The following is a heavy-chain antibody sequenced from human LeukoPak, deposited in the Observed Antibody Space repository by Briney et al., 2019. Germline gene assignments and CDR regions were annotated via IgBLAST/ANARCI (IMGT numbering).Heavy chain of an antibody. Sequence: SGTLSLTCAVSGGSIRSSNWWSWVRQPPGKGLEWIGEIYHSGSTNYNPSLKSRVTISVDKSKNQFSLKLSSVTAADTALYFCARAAGSGLIDYWGQGILVIVSS. J-gene: IGHJ4*02. V-gene: IGHV4-4*02. CDR1: GGSIRSSNW. CDR2: IYHSGST. D-gene: IGHD6-19*01. CDR3: ARAAGSGLIDY.